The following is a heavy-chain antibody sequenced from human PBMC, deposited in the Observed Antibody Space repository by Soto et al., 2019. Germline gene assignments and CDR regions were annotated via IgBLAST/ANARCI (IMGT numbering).Heavy chain of an antibody. CDR3: ARDLWELLSSDY. CDR2: IGTAGDT. J-gene: IGHJ4*02. V-gene: IGHV3-13*01. D-gene: IGHD1-26*01. Sequence: GSLRLSCAASGFTFSSYDVHWVRQATGKGLEWVSAIGTAGDTYYPGSVKGRFTISRENAKNSLYLQMNSLRAEDTAVYYCARDLWELLSSDYWGQGTLVTVSS. CDR1: GFTFSSYD.